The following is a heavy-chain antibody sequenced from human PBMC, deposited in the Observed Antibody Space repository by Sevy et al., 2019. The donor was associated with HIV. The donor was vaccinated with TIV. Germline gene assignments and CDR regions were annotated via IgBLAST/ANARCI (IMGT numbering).Heavy chain of an antibody. J-gene: IGHJ4*02. Sequence: GGSLRLSCAASGFTLSSYDMSWVRQAPGKGLEWVSAISGSGGSTYYADSVKGRFTISRDNSKNTLYLQMNSLSAEDTAVYYCAKGPYSSSWYVFDYWGQGSLVTVSS. CDR1: GFTLSSYD. D-gene: IGHD6-13*01. CDR2: ISGSGGST. V-gene: IGHV3-23*01. CDR3: AKGPYSSSWYVFDY.